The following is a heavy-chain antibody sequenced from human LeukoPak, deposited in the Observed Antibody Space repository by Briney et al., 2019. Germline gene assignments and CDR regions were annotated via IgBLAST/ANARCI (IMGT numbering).Heavy chain of an antibody. D-gene: IGHD3-22*01. CDR1: GGTFSSYA. Sequence: ASVKVSRKASGGTFSSYAVSWVRQAPGQGLEWMGGIIPIFGTANYAQKFQGRVTITADESTSTAYMELSSLRSEDTAVYYCARYYYDSSGYFKDYWGQGTLVTVSS. CDR2: IIPIFGTA. J-gene: IGHJ4*02. CDR3: ARYYYDSSGYFKDY. V-gene: IGHV1-69*13.